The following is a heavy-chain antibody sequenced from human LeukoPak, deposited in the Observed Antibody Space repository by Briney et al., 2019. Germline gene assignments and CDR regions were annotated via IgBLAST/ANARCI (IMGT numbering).Heavy chain of an antibody. Sequence: SGGSLRLSCAASGFTFSSYAMHWVRQAPGKGLEWVAVISYDGSNKYYADSVKGRFTISRDNSKNTLYLQMNSLRAEDTAVYYCARVVTTVTTHDYWGQGTLVTVSS. D-gene: IGHD4-17*01. J-gene: IGHJ4*02. V-gene: IGHV3-30-3*01. CDR2: ISYDGSNK. CDR1: GFTFSSYA. CDR3: ARVVTTVTTHDY.